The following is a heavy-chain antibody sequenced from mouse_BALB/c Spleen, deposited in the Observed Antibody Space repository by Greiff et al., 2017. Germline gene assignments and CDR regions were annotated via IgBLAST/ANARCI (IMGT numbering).Heavy chain of an antibody. D-gene: IGHD1-1*01. CDR1: GFTFTDYY. CDR3: ARDEDSSYDYAMDY. J-gene: IGHJ4*01. CDR2: IRNKANGYTT. Sequence: KLVESGGGLVQPGGSLRLSCATSGFTFTDYYMSWVRQPPGKALEWLGFIRNKANGYTTEYSASVKGRFTISRDNSQSILYLQMNTLRAEDSATYYCARDEDSSYDYAMDYWGQGTSVTVSS. V-gene: IGHV7-3*02.